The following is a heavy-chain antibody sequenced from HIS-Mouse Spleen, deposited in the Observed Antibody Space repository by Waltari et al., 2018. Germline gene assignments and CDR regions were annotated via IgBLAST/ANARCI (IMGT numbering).Heavy chain of an antibody. CDR3: ARMGPASGSYGDY. J-gene: IGHJ4*02. CDR2: INHSGST. D-gene: IGHD1-26*01. CDR1: GGSFSGYY. Sequence: QVQLQQWGAGLLKPSATLSLTCPVYGGSFSGYYRSWIRQPPGKGLEWIGEINHSGSTNYNPSLKSRVTISVDTSKNQFSLKLSSVTAADTAVYYCARMGPASGSYGDYWGQGTLVTVSS. V-gene: IGHV4-34*01.